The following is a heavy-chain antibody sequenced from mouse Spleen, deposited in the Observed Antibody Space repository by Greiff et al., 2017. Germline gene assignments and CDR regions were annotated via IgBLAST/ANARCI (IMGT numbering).Heavy chain of an antibody. CDR2: INYDGSST. D-gene: IGHD1-1*01. CDR1: GFTFSDYY. V-gene: IGHV5-16*01. J-gene: IGHJ2*01. Sequence: EVKVVESEGGLVQPGSSMKLSCTASGFTFSDYYMAWVRQVPEKGLEWVANINYDGSSTYYLDSLKSRFIISRDNAKNILYLQMSSLKSEDTATYYCARDYYGSRYYFDYWGQGTTLTVSS. CDR3: ARDYYGSRYYFDY.